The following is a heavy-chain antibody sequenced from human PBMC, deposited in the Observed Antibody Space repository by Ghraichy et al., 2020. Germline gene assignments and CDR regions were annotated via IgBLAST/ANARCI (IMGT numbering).Heavy chain of an antibody. CDR2: ISSSSSTI. V-gene: IGHV3-48*02. D-gene: IGHD4-11*01. J-gene: IGHJ6*02. Sequence: GGSLRLSCAASGFTFSSYSMNWVRQAPGKGLEWVSYISSSSSTIYYADSVKGRFTISRDNAKNSLYLQMNSLRDEDTAVYYCARVTVTDYYYYGMDVWGQGTTVTVSS. CDR1: GFTFSSYS. CDR3: ARVTVTDYYYYGMDV.